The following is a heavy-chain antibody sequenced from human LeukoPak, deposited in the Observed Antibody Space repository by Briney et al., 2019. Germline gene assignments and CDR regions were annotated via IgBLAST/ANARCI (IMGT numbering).Heavy chain of an antibody. CDR1: GYTFTSYD. V-gene: IGHV1-8*02. CDR3: ARLQQLETAPDY. D-gene: IGHD6-13*01. J-gene: IGHJ4*02. CDR2: MNPNSGNT. Sequence: ASVKVSCKASGYTFTSYDINWVRQATGQGLEWMGWMNPNSGNTGYAQKLQGRVTMTTDTSTSTAYMELRSLRSDDTAVYYCARLQQLETAPDYWGQGTLVTVSS.